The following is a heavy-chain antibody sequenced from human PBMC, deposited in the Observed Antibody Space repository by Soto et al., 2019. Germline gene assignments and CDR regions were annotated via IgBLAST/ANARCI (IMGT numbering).Heavy chain of an antibody. CDR1: GGSMIAYY. V-gene: IGHV4-59*01. CDR2: TYYSGST. J-gene: IGHJ5*02. D-gene: IGHD2-2*01. CDR3: ARYCSSVTCHGFDP. Sequence: PSETLSLTCTVSGGSMIAYYWNWMRQPPGKGLQWIGYTYYSGSTTYNPSLKSRVIMSVDTSKNQFSQKLSSVTAADTAVYYCARYCSSVTCHGFDPWGQGTLVTVSS.